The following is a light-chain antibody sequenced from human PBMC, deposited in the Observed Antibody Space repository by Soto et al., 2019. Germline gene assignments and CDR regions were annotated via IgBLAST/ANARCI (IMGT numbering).Light chain of an antibody. CDR1: QSVATN. J-gene: IGKJ1*01. Sequence: EAVLTQSPATLSVSPGERATLSCRASQSVATNLAWYQQRPGQAPRLLIYGASKRAIGLPARFSGSGSGTEFTLTITSLQSEDFATYYCQQYNSYSFGQGTKVDIK. CDR2: GAS. CDR3: QQYNSYS. V-gene: IGKV3-15*01.